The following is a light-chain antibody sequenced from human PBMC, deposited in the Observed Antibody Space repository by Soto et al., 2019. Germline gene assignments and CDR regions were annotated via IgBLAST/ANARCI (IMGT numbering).Light chain of an antibody. Sequence: DIQMTQSPSTLSASVGDRVTITCRASQSISSWLAWYQQKPGKAPKLLIYDASSLESGVPSRFSGSGSGTEFTRTISSRQPDDFATYYCQQYNSYSYTLGQGTKLEIK. CDR1: QSISSW. CDR3: QQYNSYSYT. CDR2: DAS. J-gene: IGKJ2*01. V-gene: IGKV1-5*01.